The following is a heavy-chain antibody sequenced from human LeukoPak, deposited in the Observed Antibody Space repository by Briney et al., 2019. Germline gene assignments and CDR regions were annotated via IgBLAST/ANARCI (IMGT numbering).Heavy chain of an antibody. V-gene: IGHV1-2*04. D-gene: IGHD6-13*01. CDR2: INPNSGGT. Sequence: ASVKVSCKASGYTFTGYYMHWVRQAPGQGLEWMGWINPNSGGTNYAQKFRGWVTMTRDTSISTAYMELSRLRSDDTAVYYCASSGYSSSWYPPAGAFDIWGQGTMVTVSS. CDR3: ASSGYSSSWYPPAGAFDI. CDR1: GYTFTGYY. J-gene: IGHJ3*02.